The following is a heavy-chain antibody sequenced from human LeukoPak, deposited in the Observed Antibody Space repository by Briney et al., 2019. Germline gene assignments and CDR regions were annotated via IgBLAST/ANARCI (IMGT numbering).Heavy chain of an antibody. CDR1: GYTFTYRY. CDR3: ARSPFSGDDDAFDI. D-gene: IGHD5-12*01. J-gene: IGHJ3*02. V-gene: IGHV1-45*02. CDR2: ITPFNGNT. Sequence: GSSVKVSCKASGYTFTYRYLHWVRQAPGQALEWMGWITPFNGNTNYAQQFQDRVTITRDRSRSTVYMELNSLRFEDTAMYYCARSPFSGDDDAFDIWGQGTMVTVSS.